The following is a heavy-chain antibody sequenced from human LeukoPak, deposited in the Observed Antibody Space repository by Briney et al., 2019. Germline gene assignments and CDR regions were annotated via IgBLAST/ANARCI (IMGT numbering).Heavy chain of an antibody. Sequence: GGSLRLSCEASGFTFNTYSMNWARQAPGKGLEWVSSIDSSGGYMFYADSVKGRFIISRDNAKDPLYLQMNSLRVEDTAVYYCLRGDRRDYWGEGTLVTVSS. CDR1: GFTFNTYS. J-gene: IGHJ4*02. CDR2: IDSSGGYM. CDR3: LRGDRRDY. V-gene: IGHV3-21*06.